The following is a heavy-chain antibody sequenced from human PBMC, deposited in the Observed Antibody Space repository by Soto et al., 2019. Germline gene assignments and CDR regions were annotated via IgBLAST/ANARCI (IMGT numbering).Heavy chain of an antibody. CDR3: ANAFYDGLLWSAESSEAFAI. Sequence: EVQLLESGGGLVQPGGSLRLSCAASGFTFSNYAMSWVRQAPGKGLEWVADISGSGDTSYHADSVKGRFIISRDNSKNTLSLLRSGLRAADTAIYYPANAFYDGLLWSAESSEAFAIWGQGTMVTVSS. CDR1: GFTFSNYA. V-gene: IGHV3-23*01. D-gene: IGHD3-10*01. J-gene: IGHJ3*02. CDR2: ISGSGDTS.